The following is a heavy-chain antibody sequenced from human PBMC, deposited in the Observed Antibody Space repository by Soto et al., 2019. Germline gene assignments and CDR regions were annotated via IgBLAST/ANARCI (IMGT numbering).Heavy chain of an antibody. CDR3: ARDDVTMVRGVNNWFDP. D-gene: IGHD3-10*01. Sequence: GGSLRLSCAASGFTFSSYGMHWVRQAPGKGLEWVAVIWYDGSNKYYADSVKGQFTISRDNSKNTLYLQMNSLRAEDAAVYYCARDDVTMVRGVNNWFDPWGQGTLVTVSS. CDR1: GFTFSSYG. J-gene: IGHJ5*02. V-gene: IGHV3-33*01. CDR2: IWYDGSNK.